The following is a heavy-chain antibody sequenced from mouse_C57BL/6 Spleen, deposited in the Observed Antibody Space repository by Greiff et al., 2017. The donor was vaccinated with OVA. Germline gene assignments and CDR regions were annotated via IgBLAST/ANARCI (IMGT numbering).Heavy chain of an antibody. Sequence: EVHLVESGGGLVKPGGSLKLSCAASGFTFSSYAMSWVRQTPEKRLEWVATISDGGSYTYYPDNVKGRFTISRDNAKNNLYLQMSHLKSEDTAMYYCARDLLYRGDVWGTGTTVTVSS. CDR3: ARDLLYRGDV. J-gene: IGHJ1*03. CDR2: ISDGGSYT. CDR1: GFTFSSYA. V-gene: IGHV5-4*01.